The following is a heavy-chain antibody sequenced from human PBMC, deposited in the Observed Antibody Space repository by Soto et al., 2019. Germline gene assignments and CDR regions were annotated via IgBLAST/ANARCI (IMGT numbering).Heavy chain of an antibody. Sequence: QEQLVQSGGGVVQPGRSLRLSCAASGFKFNSYGMHWVRQAPGKGLEWVAVISYDGSDTSYGDSVKGRFTISRDNSKNPLHLQMSSLRLDDTAVYYCARDRFGGAEGTNWLDPWGQGSLVTVSS. CDR3: ARDRFGGAEGTNWLDP. D-gene: IGHD3-10*01. CDR2: ISYDGSDT. CDR1: GFKFNSYG. V-gene: IGHV3-33*01. J-gene: IGHJ5*02.